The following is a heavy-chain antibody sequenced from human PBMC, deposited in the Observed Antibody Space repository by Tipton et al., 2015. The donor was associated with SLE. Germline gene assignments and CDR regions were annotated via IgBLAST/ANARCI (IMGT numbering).Heavy chain of an antibody. Sequence: TLSLTCTVSGGSITSHYWSWIRQPPGKGLEWIGSIYSGGITHYSPSLKSRVIMSVDTSKNQFSLSLRSVTAADTAVYYCTRGGTASSSDYWGQGTLVTVSS. CDR2: IYSGGIT. D-gene: IGHD2-21*02. CDR1: GGSITSHY. CDR3: TRGGTASSSDY. V-gene: IGHV4-59*05. J-gene: IGHJ4*02.